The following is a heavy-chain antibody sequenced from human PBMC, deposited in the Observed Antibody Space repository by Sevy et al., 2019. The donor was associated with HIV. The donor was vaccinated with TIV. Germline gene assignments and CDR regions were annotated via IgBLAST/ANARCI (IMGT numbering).Heavy chain of an antibody. CDR1: GFTFSSYA. Sequence: GGSLRLSCAASGFTFSSYAIHWVRQAPGKGLERVAVISYDGNNKYYADSVQGRFTVSRDNSKNTLYVQMNSLRAEDTAVYYCAKDHNLWSEGGFLHHWCQGTLVTVSS. J-gene: IGHJ1*01. CDR2: ISYDGNNK. CDR3: AKDHNLWSEGGFLHH. D-gene: IGHD3-10*01. V-gene: IGHV3-30*18.